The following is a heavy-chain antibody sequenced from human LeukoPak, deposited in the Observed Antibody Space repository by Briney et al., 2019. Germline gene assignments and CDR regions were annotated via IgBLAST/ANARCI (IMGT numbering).Heavy chain of an antibody. J-gene: IGHJ4*02. D-gene: IGHD3-22*01. CDR1: GGSISSGGYY. CDR2: IYYSGST. V-gene: IGHV4-31*03. CDR3: ARVGGRYYDSSGYYYVGY. Sequence: PSQTLSLTCTVSGGSISSGGYYWSWIRQHSGKGLEWIGYIYYSGSTYYNPSLKSRVTISVDTSKNQFSLKLSSVTAADTAVYYCARVGGRYYDSSGYYYVGYWGQGTLVTVSS.